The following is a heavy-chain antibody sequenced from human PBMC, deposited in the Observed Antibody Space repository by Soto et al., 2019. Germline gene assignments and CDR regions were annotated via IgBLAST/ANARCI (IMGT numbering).Heavy chain of an antibody. CDR1: GYTFTSYD. D-gene: IGHD6-13*01. CDR3: ASRSAVIAAAGPLGVDV. J-gene: IGHJ6*02. V-gene: IGHV1-69*04. Sequence: SVKVSCKASGYTFTSYDISWVRQAPGQGLEWMGRIIPILGIANYAQKFQGRVTITADKSTSTAYMELSSLRSEDTAVYYCASRSAVIAAAGPLGVDVWGQGTTVTVSS. CDR2: IIPILGIA.